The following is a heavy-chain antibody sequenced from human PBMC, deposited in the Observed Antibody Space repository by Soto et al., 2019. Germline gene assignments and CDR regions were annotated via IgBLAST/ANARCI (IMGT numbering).Heavy chain of an antibody. J-gene: IGHJ4*02. D-gene: IGHD1-26*01. Sequence: QVQLVESGGGVVQPGRSLRLSCAASGFTFRTYGMHWVRQAPGKGLEWVAVIWYDGSNKYYADSVKGRFTISRDNSKNTPYLQMNSLRAQDTAVYYCARNNRGDLGTTTGADFDYLGQGTLVTVSS. V-gene: IGHV3-33*01. CDR1: GFTFRTYG. CDR2: IWYDGSNK. CDR3: ARNNRGDLGTTTGADFDY.